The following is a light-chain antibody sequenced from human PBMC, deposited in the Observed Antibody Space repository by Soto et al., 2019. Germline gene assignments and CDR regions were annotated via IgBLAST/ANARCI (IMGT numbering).Light chain of an antibody. V-gene: IGLV2-14*01. Sequence: ALPQPASVSGSPGQSITIFCTGTSSDVGAYKFVSWYRHHPGRAPQVMIYEVTNRPSGVSSRFSGSKSGNTASLTISGLQPEDEGDYYCSSYSSTSTPWVFGGGTKLTVL. CDR3: SSYSSTSTPWV. J-gene: IGLJ3*02. CDR2: EVT. CDR1: SSDVGAYKF.